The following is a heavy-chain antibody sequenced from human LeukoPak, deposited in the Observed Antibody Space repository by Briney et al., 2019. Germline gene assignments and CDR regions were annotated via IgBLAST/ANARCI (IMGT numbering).Heavy chain of an antibody. CDR3: ARSSPWAFDI. CDR1: GFTFSTYW. J-gene: IGHJ3*02. V-gene: IGHV3-7*01. Sequence: GGSLRLSCAASGFTFSTYWMSWVRQAPGKGLEWVANIKHDGSEKYYVDSVKGRFTISRDNAKDSLFLQMNSLRAEDTAVYYCARSSPWAFDIWGQGTMVTVSS. CDR2: IKHDGSEK.